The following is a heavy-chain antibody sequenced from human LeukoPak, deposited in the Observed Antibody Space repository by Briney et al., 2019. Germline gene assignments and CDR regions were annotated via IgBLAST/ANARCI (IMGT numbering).Heavy chain of an antibody. CDR2: ISGSSRTI. CDR3: GRVVRWSGYGGNSDGMDV. CDR1: GFTFSSYS. V-gene: IGHV3-48*02. Sequence: GGSLRLSCAASGFTFSSYSMNWVRQAPGKGLEWVSYISGSSRTIFYADSVKGLSTITKDTTRYSLHQPMNSPADDATAVYYSGRVVRWSGYGGNSDGMDVWGQGTTVTVSS. D-gene: IGHD4-23*01. J-gene: IGHJ6*02.